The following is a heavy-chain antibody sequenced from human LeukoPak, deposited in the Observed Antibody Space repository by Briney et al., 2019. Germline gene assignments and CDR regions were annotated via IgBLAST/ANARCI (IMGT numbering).Heavy chain of an antibody. Sequence: SETLSLTCTVSGGSISSSSYYWGWIRQPPGKGLEWIGTIYYSGSTYYNPSLKRRVTQSVDTSKNQFSLNVSSVTAVDTAVYYCARLRPDYDILTDFPMDVWGPGTTVTVSS. CDR1: GGSISSSSYY. CDR3: ARLRPDYDILTDFPMDV. D-gene: IGHD3-9*01. CDR2: IYYSGST. V-gene: IGHV4-39*07. J-gene: IGHJ6*02.